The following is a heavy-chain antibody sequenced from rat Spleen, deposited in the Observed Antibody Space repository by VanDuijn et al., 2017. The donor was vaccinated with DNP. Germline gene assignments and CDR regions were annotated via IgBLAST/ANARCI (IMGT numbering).Heavy chain of an antibody. V-gene: IGHV5S13*01. CDR2: ISTGGGST. CDR3: ASLWTLTY. CDR1: GFTFSSFP. J-gene: IGHJ3*01. D-gene: IGHD1-3*01. Sequence: EVQLVESGGGLVQPGRSLKLSCAASGFTFSSFPMAWVRQAPKKGLEWVASISTGGGSTYYRDSAKGRFTISRDNAKNTLYLQMDSLRSEDTATYYCASLWTLTYWGQGTLVTVSS.